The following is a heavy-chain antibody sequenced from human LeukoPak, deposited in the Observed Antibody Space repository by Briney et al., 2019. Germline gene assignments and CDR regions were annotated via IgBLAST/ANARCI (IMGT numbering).Heavy chain of an antibody. V-gene: IGHV1-69*13. CDR2: IIPIFGTA. J-gene: IGHJ4*02. D-gene: IGHD2-21*01. CDR3: AGRAYSQIDY. Sequence: GASVKVSCKASGGTFSSYAISWVRQAPGQGLEWMGGIIPIFGTANYAQKFQGRVTITADESTSTAYMELSSLRSEDTAVYYCAGRAYSQIDYWGQGTLVTVSS. CDR1: GGTFSSYA.